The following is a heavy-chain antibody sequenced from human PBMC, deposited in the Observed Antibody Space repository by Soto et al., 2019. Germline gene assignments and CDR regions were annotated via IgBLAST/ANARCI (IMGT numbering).Heavy chain of an antibody. CDR3: ARLVYDTRLNYMYFDF. CDR1: GVSLTSGNW. Sequence: SETLSLTCAVSGVSLTSGNWWTWVRQSPQRGLEYIGEIFHDGTANYYPSFERRVAMSVDTSRNQFSLKLTSVTAADTAVYFCARLVYDTRLNYMYFDFWGPGTLVTAPQ. V-gene: IGHV4-4*02. CDR2: IFHDGTA. J-gene: IGHJ4*02. D-gene: IGHD3-10*01.